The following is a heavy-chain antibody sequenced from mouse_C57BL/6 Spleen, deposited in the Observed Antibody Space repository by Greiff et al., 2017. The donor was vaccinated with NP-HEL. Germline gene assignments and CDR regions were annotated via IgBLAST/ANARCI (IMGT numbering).Heavy chain of an antibody. CDR1: GYTFTSYW. Sequence: QVQLQQPGAELVKPGASVKLSCKASGYTFTSYWMHWVKQRPGQGLEWIGMIHPNSGSTNYNEKFKSKATLTVDKSSSTAYMQLSSLTSEDSAVYYGARNPITTVVAQYYFDYWGQGTTLTVSS. V-gene: IGHV1-64*01. D-gene: IGHD1-1*01. CDR2: IHPNSGST. CDR3: ARNPITTVVAQYYFDY. J-gene: IGHJ2*01.